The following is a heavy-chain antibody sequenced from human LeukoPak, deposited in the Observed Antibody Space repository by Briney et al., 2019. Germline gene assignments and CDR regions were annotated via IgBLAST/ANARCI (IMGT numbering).Heavy chain of an antibody. V-gene: IGHV3-30*04. J-gene: IGHJ4*02. CDR1: GFTFSSYA. Sequence: GGSLRLSCAASGFTFSSYAMHWDRQAPGKGLEWVAVISYDGSNKYYADSVKGRFTISRDNSKNTLYLQMNSLRAEDTAVYYCARNTPSVVVITPVFDYWGQGTLVTVSS. D-gene: IGHD3-22*01. CDR3: ARNTPSVVVITPVFDY. CDR2: ISYDGSNK.